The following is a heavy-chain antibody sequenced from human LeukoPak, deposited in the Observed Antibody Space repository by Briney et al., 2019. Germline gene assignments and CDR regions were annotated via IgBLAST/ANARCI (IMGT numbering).Heavy chain of an antibody. CDR1: GFTFSSYA. CDR2: MSYDGFNK. CDR3: AKTKGYSYGYYFDY. D-gene: IGHD5-18*01. J-gene: IGHJ4*02. V-gene: IGHV3-30*18. Sequence: GRSLRLSCAASGFTFSSYAMHWVRQSLGKGLEWVAVMSYDGFNKYYADSVEGRFTISRDNSKNTLYLQMNSLRAEDTAVYYCAKTKGYSYGYYFDYWGQGTLVTVSS.